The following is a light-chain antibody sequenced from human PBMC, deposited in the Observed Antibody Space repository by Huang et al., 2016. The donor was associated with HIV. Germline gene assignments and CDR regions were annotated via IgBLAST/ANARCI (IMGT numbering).Light chain of an antibody. J-gene: IGKJ5*01. Sequence: NVLTKSPVSLSFSPGERSTLSCRASHSLTSSFLAWYQQKPGQPPRLLIYGAHSRATGIPDRFSGSGSGTEFTLTISRLESEDFAVYYCQQYGTSPLTFGQGTRLEIK. CDR2: GAH. CDR1: HSLTSSF. CDR3: QQYGTSPLT. V-gene: IGKV3-20*01.